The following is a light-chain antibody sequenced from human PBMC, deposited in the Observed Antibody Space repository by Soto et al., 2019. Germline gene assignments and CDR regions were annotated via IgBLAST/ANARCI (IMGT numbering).Light chain of an antibody. CDR1: QSVGTN. J-gene: IGKJ1*01. CDR2: GTS. V-gene: IGKV3-15*01. Sequence: EIVMTQSPATLSVSPGERATLSCRASQSVGTNLAWYQQKPGQAPRLLIFGTSTWATGIPARFSGSGSGTDFTLTISSVQSDDFAVYYCQQYTNRPPWTFGQGTKVDMK. CDR3: QQYTNRPPWT.